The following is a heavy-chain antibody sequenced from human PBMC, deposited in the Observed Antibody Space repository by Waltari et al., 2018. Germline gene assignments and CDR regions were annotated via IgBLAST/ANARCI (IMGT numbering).Heavy chain of an antibody. D-gene: IGHD3-16*01. CDR1: GFTFSGYS. CDR2: ISGDSRFI. CDR3: ARDRRGYFDY. V-gene: IGHV3-21*01. Sequence: EVQLVESGGGLVKPGGSLRLSCEASGFTFSGYSMNWVRQAPGKGLEWVSSISGDSRFIYYADSVNGRFTISSDDAKNSLYLQMNSLRVEDTAVYYCARDRRGYFDYRGPGTLVSVSS. J-gene: IGHJ4*02.